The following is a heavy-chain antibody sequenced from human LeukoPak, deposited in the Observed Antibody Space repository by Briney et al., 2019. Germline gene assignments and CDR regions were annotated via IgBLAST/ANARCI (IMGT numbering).Heavy chain of an antibody. D-gene: IGHD3-16*01. J-gene: IGHJ6*02. CDR1: GFAFYDYS. Sequence: GGSLRPSCAASGFAFYDYSMNWVRQAPGKGLELVSTISSRSSDIYYADSVRGRLTISRDNAKNSLYLQMNSLRVEDTAVYYCARDWGGYGLDVWGQGTTVTVSS. CDR3: ARDWGGYGLDV. V-gene: IGHV3-21*01. CDR2: ISSRSSDI.